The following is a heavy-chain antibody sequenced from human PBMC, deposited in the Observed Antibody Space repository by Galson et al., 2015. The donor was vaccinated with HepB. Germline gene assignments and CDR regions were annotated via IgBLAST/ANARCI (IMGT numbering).Heavy chain of an antibody. J-gene: IGHJ6*02. V-gene: IGHV1-8*01. CDR1: GYTFTGYD. D-gene: IGHD6-19*01. CDR2: TNPNCGNP. CDR3: AIGGLRLVLALNYYSYGMDV. Sequence: SVKLSCTASGYTFTGYDINWGRQATGQGLEWMGWTNPNCGNPGYAQKFQGRVTMTRNTAKSAVYMQLSSLRSEDTAVYYCAIGGLRLVLALNYYSYGMDVWGQGTTVTVSS.